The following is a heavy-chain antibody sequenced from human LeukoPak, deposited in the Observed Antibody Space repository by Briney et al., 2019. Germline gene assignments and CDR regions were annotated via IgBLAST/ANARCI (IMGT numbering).Heavy chain of an antibody. Sequence: ASVKISCRASGYTFSSYYMHWVRQAPGQGLEWMGIIIPSGGSTSHAQKFQGRVTITRDTSTSTVYMELSSLRCEDTAVYYCAREQGYSYVTDAFDIWGQETKVTVSS. CDR2: IIPSGGST. D-gene: IGHD5-18*01. CDR3: AREQGYSYVTDAFDI. V-gene: IGHV1-46*01. CDR1: GYTFSSYY. J-gene: IGHJ3*02.